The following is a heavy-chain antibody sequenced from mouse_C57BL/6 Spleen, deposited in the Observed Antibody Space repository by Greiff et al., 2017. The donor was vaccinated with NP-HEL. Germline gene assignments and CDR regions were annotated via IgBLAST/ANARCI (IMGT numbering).Heavy chain of an antibody. Sequence: QVHVKQSGAELVKPGASVKLSCKASGYTFTEYTIHWVKQRSGQGLEWIGWFYPGSGSIKYNEKFKDKATLTADKSSSTVYMELSRLTSEDSAVYFCARHEDNYGSSYDWYFDVWGTGTTVTVSS. D-gene: IGHD1-1*01. CDR3: ARHEDNYGSSYDWYFDV. V-gene: IGHV1-62-2*01. CDR1: GYTFTEYT. CDR2: FYPGSGSI. J-gene: IGHJ1*03.